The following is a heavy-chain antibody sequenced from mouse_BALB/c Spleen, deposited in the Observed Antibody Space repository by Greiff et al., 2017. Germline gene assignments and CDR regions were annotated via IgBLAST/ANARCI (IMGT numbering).Heavy chain of an antibody. J-gene: IGHJ2*01. CDR3: TREGITTVVATFDYFDY. CDR1: GFTFSSYT. CDR2: ISSGGSYT. V-gene: IGHV5-6-4*01. D-gene: IGHD1-1*01. Sequence: EVKVEESGGGLVKPGGSLKLSCAASGFTFSSYTMSWVRQTPEKRLEWVATISSGGSYTYYPDSVKGRFTISRDNAKNTLYLQMSRLKSEDTAMYYCTREGITTVVATFDYFDYWGQGTTLTVSS.